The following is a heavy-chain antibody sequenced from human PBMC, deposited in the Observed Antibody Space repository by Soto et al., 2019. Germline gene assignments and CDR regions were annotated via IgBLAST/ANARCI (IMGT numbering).Heavy chain of an antibody. D-gene: IGHD2-2*02. CDR3: ARNDCRSTSCYNDFFDP. J-gene: IGHJ5*02. CDR1: GYNFIGYY. V-gene: IGHV1-2*02. Sequence: ASVKVSCKASGYNFIGYYIHWVRQAPGQGLEWMGWINPNVGDTTYAQNFQGRVTMTRDTSINTAYLELNRLKSDDTAVYYCARNDCRSTSCYNDFFDPWGQGTLVTVSS. CDR2: INPNVGDT.